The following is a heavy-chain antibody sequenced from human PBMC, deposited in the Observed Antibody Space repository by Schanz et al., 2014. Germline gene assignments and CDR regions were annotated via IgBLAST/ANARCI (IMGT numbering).Heavy chain of an antibody. Sequence: QVQLVESGGGLVKPGGSLRLSCAASGFIFNDYYMNWIRQAPGKGLEWLSYISRDGTTSYYADSVKGRFTISRDNAKNSLYLEMNSLTAEDTAVYYCATENWWTVEKWGQGTLVTVSS. CDR3: ATENWWTVEK. CDR1: GFIFNDYY. J-gene: IGHJ4*02. CDR2: ISRDGTTS. D-gene: IGHD2-15*01. V-gene: IGHV3-11*01.